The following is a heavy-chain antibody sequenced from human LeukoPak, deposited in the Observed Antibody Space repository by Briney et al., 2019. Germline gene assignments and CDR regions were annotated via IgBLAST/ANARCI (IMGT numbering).Heavy chain of an antibody. CDR2: ISSSSSYI. Sequence: PGGSLRLSCAGCGFTVSNSDMTWVRQAPGKGLEWVSSISSSSSYIYYADSVKGRFTISRDNAKNSLYLQMHSLRAEDTAVYYCAIDRTTGVTPGRLDYWGQGTLVTVSS. J-gene: IGHJ4*02. CDR3: AIDRTTGVTPGRLDY. V-gene: IGHV3-21*01. CDR1: GFTVSNSD. D-gene: IGHD4-23*01.